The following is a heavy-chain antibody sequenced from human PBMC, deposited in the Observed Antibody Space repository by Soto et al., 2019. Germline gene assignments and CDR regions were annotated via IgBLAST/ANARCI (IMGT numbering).Heavy chain of an antibody. V-gene: IGHV1-69*13. D-gene: IGHD3-9*01. CDR2: IIPIFGTA. Sequence: ASVKVSCKASGGTFSSYAISWVRQAPGQGLEWMGGIIPIFGTANYAQEFQGRVTITADESTSTAYMELSSLRSEDTAVYYCAFRTNDILTGYHPYYYYGMDVWGQGTTVTVSS. J-gene: IGHJ6*02. CDR1: GGTFSSYA. CDR3: AFRTNDILTGYHPYYYYGMDV.